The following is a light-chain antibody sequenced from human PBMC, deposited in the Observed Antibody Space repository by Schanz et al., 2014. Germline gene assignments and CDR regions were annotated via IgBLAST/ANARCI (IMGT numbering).Light chain of an antibody. CDR2: TTS. J-gene: IGLJ2*01. V-gene: IGLV1-40*01. Sequence: QSVLTQPPSVSGAPGQRVTISCTGSTSNIGAGFDVHWYQQLPGTAPKLLMYTTSNRPSGVPDRFTGSKSGTSASLAITGLRAEDEADYYCSSYAGSNFVVFGGGTKVTVL. CDR3: SSYAGSNFVV. CDR1: TSNIGAGFD.